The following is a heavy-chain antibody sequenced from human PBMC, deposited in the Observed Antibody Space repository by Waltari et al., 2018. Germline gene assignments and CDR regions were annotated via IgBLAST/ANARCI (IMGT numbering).Heavy chain of an antibody. J-gene: IGHJ4*02. CDR2: ISLNSGSI. D-gene: IGHD6-6*01. CDR3: AKGKYSSSFDY. CDR1: GFTFDDYA. V-gene: IGHV3-9*01. Sequence: EVQLVESGGGLVQPGRSLRLSCAASGFTFDDYAMHWVRQAPGKGLEWVSGISLNSGSIGYADSVKGRFTISRDNAKNSLYLQMNSLRAEDTALYYCAKGKYSSSFDYWGQGTLVTVSS.